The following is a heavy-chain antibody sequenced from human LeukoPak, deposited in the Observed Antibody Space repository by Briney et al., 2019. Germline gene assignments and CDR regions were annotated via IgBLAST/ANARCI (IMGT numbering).Heavy chain of an antibody. D-gene: IGHD1-1*01. CDR1: GFTFSDYY. J-gene: IGHJ4*02. CDR2: FSDGGSTI. CDR3: ATVPEGSGYPSY. V-gene: IGHV3-11*01. Sequence: GGSLRLSCAASGFTFSDYYMSWIRQAPGEGLEWVSFFSDGGSTISYADSLQGRLTISRDNPKNSLYLQKTNLRAEGTAVYYCATVPEGSGYPSYWGQGTLVTVSS.